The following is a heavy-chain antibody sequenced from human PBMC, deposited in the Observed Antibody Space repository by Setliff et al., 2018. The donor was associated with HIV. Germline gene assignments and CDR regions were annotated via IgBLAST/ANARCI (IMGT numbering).Heavy chain of an antibody. J-gene: IGHJ4*02. Sequence: GESLKISRKGSGYSFTNYWIGWVRQMPGKGLEWMGIIYPGDSDTRYSPPIQGQVTISADKSINTAYLQWSSLQASDTAIYFCTRQTREAPYYFDYWGQGTLVTVSS. CDR3: TRQTREAPYYFDY. CDR1: GYSFTNYW. CDR2: IYPGDSDT. V-gene: IGHV5-51*01.